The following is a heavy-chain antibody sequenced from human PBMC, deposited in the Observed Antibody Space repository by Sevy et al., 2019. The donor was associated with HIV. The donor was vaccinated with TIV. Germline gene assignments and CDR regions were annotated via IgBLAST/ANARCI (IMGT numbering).Heavy chain of an antibody. J-gene: IGHJ4*02. D-gene: IGHD3-3*01. V-gene: IGHV3-48*02. CDR3: ASWSNHKNFDY. Sequence: GGSLRLSCAASGFTFSISDMNWVRQAPGRGLEWVSFISSRSSTIYYADSVKGRFTISRDNAKNSLYLQMNSLRDDDTAVYYWASWSNHKNFDYWGQGTLVTVSS. CDR1: GFTFSISD. CDR2: ISSRSSTI.